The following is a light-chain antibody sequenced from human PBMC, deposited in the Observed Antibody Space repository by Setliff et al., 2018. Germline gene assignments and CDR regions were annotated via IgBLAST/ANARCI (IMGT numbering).Light chain of an antibody. CDR3: SSYTSSSTL. V-gene: IGLV2-14*01. CDR1: SRDIGAYNS. CDR2: EVT. J-gene: IGLJ1*01. Sequence: QSALTQPPSASGSPGQSLTISCTGTSRDIGAYNSVSWYQQHPGKAPKLLIYEVTKRPSGVSDRFSGSKSGNTASLTITGLQAEDEADYYCSSYTSSSTLFGTGTKVTVL.